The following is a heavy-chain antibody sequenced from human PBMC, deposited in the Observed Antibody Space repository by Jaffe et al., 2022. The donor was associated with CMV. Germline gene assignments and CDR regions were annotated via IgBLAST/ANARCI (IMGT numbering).Heavy chain of an antibody. D-gene: IGHD3-9*01. CDR2: IWYDGSNK. CDR1: GFTFSSYG. Sequence: QVQLVESGGGVVQPGRSLRLSCAASGFTFSSYGMHWVRQAPGKGLEWVAVIWYDGSNKYYADSVKGRFTISRDNSKNTLYLQMNSLRAEDTAVYYCARDYDILTGYYLPPYYYYGMDVWGQGTTVTVSS. CDR3: ARDYDILTGYYLPPYYYYGMDV. J-gene: IGHJ6*02. V-gene: IGHV3-33*01.